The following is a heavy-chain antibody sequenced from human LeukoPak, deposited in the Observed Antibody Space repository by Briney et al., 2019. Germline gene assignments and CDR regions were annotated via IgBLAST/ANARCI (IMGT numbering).Heavy chain of an antibody. V-gene: IGHV1-18*01. CDR3: ARGGIAVGGIINNHDAFDI. CDR2: ISDYNGNT. D-gene: IGHD6-13*01. J-gene: IGHJ3*02. Sequence: ASVKVSCKASGYTFRGYGISWVRQAPGQGLEWMGWISDYNGNTNYAQRFQGRVIMTTGTSTNTAYMELRSLRSEDTAVYYCARGGIAVGGIINNHDAFDIWGQGTMVIVSS. CDR1: GYTFRGYG.